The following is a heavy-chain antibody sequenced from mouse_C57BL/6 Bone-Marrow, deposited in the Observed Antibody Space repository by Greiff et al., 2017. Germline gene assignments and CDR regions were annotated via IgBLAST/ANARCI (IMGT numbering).Heavy chain of an antibody. Sequence: QVQLQQPGAELVKPGASVKLSCKASGYTFTCYWMHWVKQRPGQGLEWIGMIHPNSGSTNYNAKFKSKATLTVDKSSSTAYMQLSSLTSEDSAVYYCAALYGYFSWFAYWGQGTLVTVSA. D-gene: IGHD2-2*01. CDR2: IHPNSGST. V-gene: IGHV1-64*01. CDR1: GYTFTCYW. J-gene: IGHJ3*01. CDR3: AALYGYFSWFAY.